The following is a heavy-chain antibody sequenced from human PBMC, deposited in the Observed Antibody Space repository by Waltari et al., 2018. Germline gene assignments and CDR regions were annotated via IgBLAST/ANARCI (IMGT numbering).Heavy chain of an antibody. CDR2: SSTSGRT. J-gene: IGHJ5*02. CDR3: ARNALWFGPTDNWFDP. D-gene: IGHD3-10*01. Sequence: QAQLQESGPGLVKPSQTLSLTCTVSGGSVGRGSHYWSWIRQPAGKGLEWIGRSSTSGRTTYHPPLATRVTISLDTSKNQFSLKLSSVPAADTAVYYCARNALWFGPTDNWFDPWGQGTLVTVSS. CDR1: GGSVGRGSHY. V-gene: IGHV4-61*02.